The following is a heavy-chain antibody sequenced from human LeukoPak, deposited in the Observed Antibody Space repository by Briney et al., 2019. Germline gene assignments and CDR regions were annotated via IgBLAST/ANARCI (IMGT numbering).Heavy chain of an antibody. CDR3: ARDYAYPVWFDP. D-gene: IGHD3-16*01. Sequence: SETLSLTCTVSGGSISTYYWSWIRQPAGKGLEWIGRIYTSGSTNYNPPLKRPVTMSVDTYKNQFSLKLSSVTAADTAVYYWARDYAYPVWFDPWGQGTLVTVSS. V-gene: IGHV4-4*07. J-gene: IGHJ5*02. CDR1: GGSISTYY. CDR2: IYTSGST.